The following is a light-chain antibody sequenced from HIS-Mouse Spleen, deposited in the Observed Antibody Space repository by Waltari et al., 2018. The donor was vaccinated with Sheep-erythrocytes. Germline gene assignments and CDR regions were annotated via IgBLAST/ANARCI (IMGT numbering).Light chain of an antibody. Sequence: QSALTQPRSVSGSPGQSVTISCTGTSSDVGGYNYVSWYQQHPGKAPQPMIYEVSKRPSGVPDRFSGSKSGNTASLTISGLQAEDEADYYCCSYAGSYNHVFATGTKVTVL. V-gene: IGLV2-11*01. J-gene: IGLJ1*01. CDR3: CSYAGSYNHV. CDR2: EVS. CDR1: SSDVGGYNY.